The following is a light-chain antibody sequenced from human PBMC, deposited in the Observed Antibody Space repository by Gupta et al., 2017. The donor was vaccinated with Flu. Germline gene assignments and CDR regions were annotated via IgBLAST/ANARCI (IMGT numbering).Light chain of an antibody. V-gene: IGKV1-39*01. CDR1: QNIDTY. J-gene: IGKJ2*01. CDR2: GAS. Sequence: DRVTITCRASQNIDTYLTWYQQKPGKAPKLLIFGASTLQSGVPSRFSGSGSGTGFSLTISSLQPEDSATYYCQQSYSEPPVTFGQGTKVEIK. CDR3: QQSYSEPPVT.